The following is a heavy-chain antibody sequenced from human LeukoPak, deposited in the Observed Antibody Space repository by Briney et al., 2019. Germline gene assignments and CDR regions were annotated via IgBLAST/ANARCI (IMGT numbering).Heavy chain of an antibody. CDR1: GGTFSSYA. Sequence: GASVKVSCKASGGTFSSYAISWVRQAPGQGLEWMGRIIPILGIANYAQKFQGRVTITADKSTSTAYMELSSLRSEDTAVYYCARVSDGYNFDYWGQGTLVTVSS. D-gene: IGHD5-12*01. V-gene: IGHV1-69*04. CDR3: ARVSDGYNFDY. CDR2: IIPILGIA. J-gene: IGHJ4*02.